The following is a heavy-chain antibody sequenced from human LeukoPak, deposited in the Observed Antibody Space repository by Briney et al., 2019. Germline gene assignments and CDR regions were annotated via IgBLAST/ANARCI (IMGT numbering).Heavy chain of an antibody. CDR3: ARAPFGGSRPNYYYGMDV. CDR1: GGTFSSYA. J-gene: IGHJ6*04. D-gene: IGHD3-10*01. V-gene: IGHV1-69*13. Sequence: SVKVSCKASGGTFSSYAISWVRQAPGQGLEWMGGIIPIFGTANYAQKFQGRVTITADESTSTAYMELSSLRSEDTAVYYCARAPFGGSRPNYYYGMDVWGKGTTVTVSS. CDR2: IIPIFGTA.